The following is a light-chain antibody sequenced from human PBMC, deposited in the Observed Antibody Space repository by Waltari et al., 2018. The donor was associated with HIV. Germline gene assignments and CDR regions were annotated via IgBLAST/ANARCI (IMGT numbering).Light chain of an antibody. J-gene: IGLJ2*01. CDR3: CSYAGSYTLV. V-gene: IGLV2-11*01. Sequence: QSALTQPRSVSGSPGQSVTISCTGTSSDVGDYNHVSWYQQHPGTAPKLMIYDVSKRTSGVPARFSGSKSGNAASLTISGLQAEDEADYYCCSYAGSYTLVFGGGTKLTVL. CDR2: DVS. CDR1: SSDVGDYNH.